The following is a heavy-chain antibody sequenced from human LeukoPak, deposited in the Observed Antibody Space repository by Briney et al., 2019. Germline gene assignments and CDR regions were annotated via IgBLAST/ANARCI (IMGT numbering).Heavy chain of an antibody. CDR1: GFTFDDYG. D-gene: IGHD6-13*01. J-gene: IGHJ4*02. Sequence: GGSLRLSCEDSGFTFDDYGMSWVRQAPGKGLEWVCGINWDGGNTHCAESVRGRFTISRDNAKNSLFLQMSSLRAEDTALYYCARDVSSNWYSFNFWGQGTLVTVSS. CDR3: ARDVSSNWYSFNF. CDR2: INWDGGNT. V-gene: IGHV3-20*04.